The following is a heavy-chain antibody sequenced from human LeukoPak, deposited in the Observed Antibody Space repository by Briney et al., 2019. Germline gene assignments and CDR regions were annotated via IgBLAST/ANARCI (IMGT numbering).Heavy chain of an antibody. D-gene: IGHD1-26*01. J-gene: IGHJ6*03. CDR3: ARDPYSGNYGAYYYYYMDV. V-gene: IGHV3-21*06. CDR2: ITSSSSYI. Sequence: GGSLRLSCAASGFTFTSYNMNWVRQAPGKGLEWISSITSSSSYIYYADSVKGRFTISRDNAKNSLYLQMDSLRVEDTAVYYCARDPYSGNYGAYYYYYMDVWGKGTTVTISS. CDR1: GFTFTSYN.